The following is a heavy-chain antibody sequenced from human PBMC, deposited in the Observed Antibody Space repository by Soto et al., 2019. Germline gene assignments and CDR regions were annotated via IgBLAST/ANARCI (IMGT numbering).Heavy chain of an antibody. D-gene: IGHD2-8*01. J-gene: IGHJ5*02. V-gene: IGHV5-10-1*01. CDR3: ARIYRTTTTCDSWFDP. CDR1: GYTFSTFW. CDR2: IDPSDSYT. Sequence: PGESLKISCTGFGYTFSTFWISWVRQMPGKGLEWMGRIDPSDSYTTYSPSFQGHVTISADKSISTAYLQWGSLKASDTAMYFCARIYRTTTTCDSWFDPWGQGTLVTVSS.